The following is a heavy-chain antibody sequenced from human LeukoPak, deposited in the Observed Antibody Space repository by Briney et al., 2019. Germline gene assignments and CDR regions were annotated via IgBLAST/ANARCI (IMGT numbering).Heavy chain of an antibody. CDR3: ARNTYYYDNSAGTFDF. CDR2: ISAYNGNT. J-gene: IGHJ4*02. D-gene: IGHD3-22*01. CDR1: GYTFTSYG. Sequence: ASVKVSCKASGYTFTSYGISWVRQAPGQGLEWMGWISAYNGNTNYAQKLQGRVTMTTDTSTSTAYMELSRLTSDDTAVFYCARNTYYYDNSAGTFDFWGQGTLVTASS. V-gene: IGHV1-18*01.